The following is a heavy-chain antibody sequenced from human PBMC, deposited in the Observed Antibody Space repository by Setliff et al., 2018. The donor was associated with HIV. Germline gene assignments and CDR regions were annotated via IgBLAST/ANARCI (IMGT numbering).Heavy chain of an antibody. Sequence: ASVKVSCKPSGYTFTNYDINWVRQATGQGLEWMGWMNPNSGNTGYAQKFQGRVTMTRDTSISTAYMELSSLRSDDTAVYYCARGPPIVVVPAALLTFDYWGQGTLVTVSS. CDR3: ARGPPIVVVPAALLTFDY. J-gene: IGHJ4*02. V-gene: IGHV1-8*02. CDR1: GYTFTNYD. CDR2: MNPNSGNT. D-gene: IGHD2-2*01.